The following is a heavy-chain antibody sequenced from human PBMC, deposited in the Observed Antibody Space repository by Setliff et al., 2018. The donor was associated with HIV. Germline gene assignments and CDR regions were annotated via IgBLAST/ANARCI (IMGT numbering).Heavy chain of an antibody. CDR2: IIPMFGTP. Sequence: VASVKVSCKASGGTFSSYAISWVRQAPGQGLEWMGGIIPMFGTPSYAQKFKGRLTITADESTSTVYMELSSLRSEDTAVYYCAREGGSSSSGHDAFDIWGQGTMVTV. CDR1: GGTFSSYA. D-gene: IGHD6-6*01. J-gene: IGHJ3*02. V-gene: IGHV1-69*13. CDR3: AREGGSSSSGHDAFDI.